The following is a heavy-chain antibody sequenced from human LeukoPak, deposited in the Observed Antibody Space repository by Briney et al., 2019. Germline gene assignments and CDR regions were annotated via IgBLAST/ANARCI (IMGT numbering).Heavy chain of an antibody. CDR1: GFTFSSYW. D-gene: IGHD3-22*01. J-gene: IGHJ4*02. CDR2: IKQDGIEK. Sequence: GGSLRLSCAASGFTFSSYWMDWVRQAPGKGLEWVANIKQDGIEKYFVDSVKGRFAISRDNAKNSLYLHMNSLRVEDTAVYYCARVPGYDSSGYFDYWGQGTLVTVSS. CDR3: ARVPGYDSSGYFDY. V-gene: IGHV3-7*04.